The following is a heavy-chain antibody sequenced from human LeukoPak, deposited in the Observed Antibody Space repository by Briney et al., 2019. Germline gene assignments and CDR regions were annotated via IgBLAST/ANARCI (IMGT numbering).Heavy chain of an antibody. CDR1: GGSISSGGYY. J-gene: IGHJ4*02. Sequence: SQTLSLTCTVSGGSISSGGYYWSWIRQHPGKGLKWIGYIYYSGSTYYNPSLKSRVTISVDTSKNQFSLKLSSVTAADTAVYYCASQPGYSSSWASYYFDYWGQGTLVTVSS. CDR2: IYYSGST. CDR3: ASQPGYSSSWASYYFDY. D-gene: IGHD6-13*01. V-gene: IGHV4-31*03.